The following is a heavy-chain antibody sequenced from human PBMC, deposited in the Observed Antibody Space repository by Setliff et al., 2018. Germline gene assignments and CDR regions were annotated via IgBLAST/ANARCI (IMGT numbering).Heavy chain of an antibody. D-gene: IGHD3-3*01. V-gene: IGHV5-51*01. Sequence: GESLTISCKGSGYSFTSYWIGWVRQMPGKGLEWVGIIYPGDSDTRYSPSFQGQVTISADKSISTAYLQWSSLKASDTAMYYCARSRSNFWSGYFNWFDPWGQGTQVTVSS. CDR1: GYSFTSYW. CDR3: ARSRSNFWSGYFNWFDP. J-gene: IGHJ5*02. CDR2: IYPGDSDT.